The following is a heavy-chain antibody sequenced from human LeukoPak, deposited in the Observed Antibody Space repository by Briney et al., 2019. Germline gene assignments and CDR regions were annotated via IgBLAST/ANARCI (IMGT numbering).Heavy chain of an antibody. CDR3: ARDPLWFGELLRPIDY. CDR1: GFTFSSYS. J-gene: IGHJ4*02. V-gene: IGHV3-21*01. D-gene: IGHD3-10*01. CDR2: VSSSSSYI. Sequence: GGSLRLSCAASGFTFSSYSMNWVRQAPGKGLEWVSSVSSSSSYIYYADSVKGRFTISRDNAKNSLYLQMNSLRAEDTAVYYCARDPLWFGELLRPIDYWGQGTLVTVSS.